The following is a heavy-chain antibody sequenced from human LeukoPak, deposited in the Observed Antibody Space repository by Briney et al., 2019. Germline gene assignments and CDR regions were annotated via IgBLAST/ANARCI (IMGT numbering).Heavy chain of an antibody. D-gene: IGHD2-2*01. CDR2: IDPSDSYT. Sequence: GESLRISCKGSGYSFTSYWISWVRQMPGKGLEWMGRIDPSDSYTNYSPSFQGHVTISADKSISTAYLQWSSLKASDTATYYCAVGAAGCSSTSCYHYWGQGTLVTVSS. CDR3: AVGAAGCSSTSCYHY. CDR1: GYSFTSYW. V-gene: IGHV5-10-1*01. J-gene: IGHJ4*02.